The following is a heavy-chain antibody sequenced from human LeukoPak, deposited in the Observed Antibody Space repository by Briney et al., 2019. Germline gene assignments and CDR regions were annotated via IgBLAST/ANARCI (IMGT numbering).Heavy chain of an antibody. J-gene: IGHJ6*03. V-gene: IGHV3-48*03. CDR3: AKDGVGTQPYYMDV. Sequence: GGSLRLSCAASGFTFSSYEMNWVRQAPGKGLEWVSYISSSGSIIYYADSVKGRFTISRDNSKNTLYLQMNSLRAEDTAVYYCAKDGVGTQPYYMDVWGKGTTVTISS. CDR2: ISSSGSII. CDR1: GFTFSSYE. D-gene: IGHD3-10*01.